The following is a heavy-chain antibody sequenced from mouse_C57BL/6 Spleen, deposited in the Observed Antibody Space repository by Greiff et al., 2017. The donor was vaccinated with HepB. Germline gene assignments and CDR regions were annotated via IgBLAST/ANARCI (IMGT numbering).Heavy chain of an antibody. CDR1: GFTFSSYA. J-gene: IGHJ4*01. Sequence: EVMLVESGAGLVKPGGSLKLSCAASGFTFSSYAMSWVRQTPEKRLEWVAYISSGCDYIYYADTVKGRFTISRDNARNTLYLQMSRLKSEDTAMYYCTREGNYVGYYAMDYWGQGTSVTVSS. D-gene: IGHD2-1*01. V-gene: IGHV5-9-1*02. CDR2: ISSGCDYI. CDR3: TREGNYVGYYAMDY.